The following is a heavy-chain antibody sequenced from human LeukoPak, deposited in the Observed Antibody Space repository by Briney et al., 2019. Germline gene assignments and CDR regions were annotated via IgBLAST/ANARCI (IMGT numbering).Heavy chain of an antibody. V-gene: IGHV3-21*01. CDR3: ARGGGSSTSGDI. CDR2: ISSSSSYI. J-gene: IGHJ3*02. D-gene: IGHD2-2*01. CDR1: GFTFSSYS. Sequence: GGSLRLSCAASGFTFSSYSMNWVRQAPGKGLEWVSSISSSSSYIYYADSVKGRFTISRDNAKNSLYLQMNSLRAGDTAVYYCARGGGSSTSGDIWGQGTMVTVSS.